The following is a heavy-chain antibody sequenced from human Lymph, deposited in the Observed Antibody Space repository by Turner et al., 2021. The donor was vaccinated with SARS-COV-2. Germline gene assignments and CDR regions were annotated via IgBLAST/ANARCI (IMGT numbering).Heavy chain of an antibody. CDR3: ARDLPLYGTNSDEYFQH. V-gene: IGHV3-33*01. CDR1: GFTFSNYG. Sequence: QVQLVESGGGVVQPGRSLRLSCAASGFTFSNYGMHWVRQAPGKGLEWVAVIWYDGSNKYYADSVKGRFTISRDNSKNTLYLKMNSLRAEDTAVYYCARDLPLYGTNSDEYFQHWGQGTLVTVSS. J-gene: IGHJ1*01. CDR2: IWYDGSNK. D-gene: IGHD2-8*01.